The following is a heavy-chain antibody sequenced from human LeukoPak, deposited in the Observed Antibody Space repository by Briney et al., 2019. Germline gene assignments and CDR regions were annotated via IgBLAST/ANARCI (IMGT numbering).Heavy chain of an antibody. Sequence: KPSETLSLTCAVHGESLNDYYWSWIRQSPGKGLEWIGEITYNGSNTFNPSLESRLTISVDTSKNHFSLKLTSVTAADASVYFCARGFCRGESGYSAEYFQQWGQGTQVTVSS. CDR2: ITYNGSN. V-gene: IGHV4-34*01. J-gene: IGHJ1*01. D-gene: IGHD2-15*01. CDR1: GESLNDYY. CDR3: ARGFCRGESGYSAEYFQQ.